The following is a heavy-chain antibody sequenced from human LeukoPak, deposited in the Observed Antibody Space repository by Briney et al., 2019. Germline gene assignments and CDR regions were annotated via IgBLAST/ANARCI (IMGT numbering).Heavy chain of an antibody. D-gene: IGHD6-6*01. CDR3: ARHRVEYSSPSRYMDV. CDR2: IYYSGST. Sequence: SETLSLTCTVSGGSISSSSYYWGWIRQPPGKGLEWIGSIYYSGSTYYNPSLKSRVTISVDTSKNQFSLKLSSVTAADTAVYYCARHRVEYSSPSRYMDVWGKGTTVTVSS. J-gene: IGHJ6*03. V-gene: IGHV4-39*01. CDR1: GGSISSSSYY.